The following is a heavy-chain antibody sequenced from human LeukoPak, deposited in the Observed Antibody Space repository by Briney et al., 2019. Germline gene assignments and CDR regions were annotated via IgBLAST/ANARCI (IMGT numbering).Heavy chain of an antibody. CDR2: ISWNSGSI. J-gene: IGHJ4*02. CDR3: ARWSGYDSFDY. CDR1: GFTFDDYA. D-gene: IGHD5-12*01. V-gene: IGHV3-9*01. Sequence: SGGSLRLSCAASGFTFDDYAMHWVRQAPGKGLEWVSGISWNSGSIGYADSVKGRFTISRDNAKNSLYLQMNSLRAEDTAVYYCARWSGYDSFDYWGQGTLVTVSS.